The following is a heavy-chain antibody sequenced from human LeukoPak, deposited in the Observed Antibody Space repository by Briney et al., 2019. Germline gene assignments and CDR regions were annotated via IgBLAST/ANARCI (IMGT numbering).Heavy chain of an antibody. CDR1: GGSISSYY. J-gene: IGHJ1*01. CDR2: IYTSGST. CDR3: ARSGSYYAAEYFQH. D-gene: IGHD1-26*01. Sequence: SETLSLTCTVSGGSISSYYWSWIRQPAGKGLEWIGRIYTSGSTNYNPSLKSRVTMSVDTSKNQFSLKLSSVTAADTAVYYCARSGSYYAAEYFQHWGQGTLVTVSS. V-gene: IGHV4-4*07.